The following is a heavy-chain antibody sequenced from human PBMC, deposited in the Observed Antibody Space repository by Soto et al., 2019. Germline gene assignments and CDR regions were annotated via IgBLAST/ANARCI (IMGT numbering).Heavy chain of an antibody. J-gene: IGHJ5*02. V-gene: IGHV1-18*01. CDR3: ARDKGPSNYDFWSGYYNWFDP. CDR1: GYTFTSYG. Sequence: ASVKVSCKASGYTFTSYGISWVRQAPGQGLEWMGWISAYNGNTNYAQKLQGRVTMTTDTSTSTAYMELRSLRSDDTAVYYRARDKGPSNYDFWSGYYNWFDPWGQGTLVTVSS. D-gene: IGHD3-3*01. CDR2: ISAYNGNT.